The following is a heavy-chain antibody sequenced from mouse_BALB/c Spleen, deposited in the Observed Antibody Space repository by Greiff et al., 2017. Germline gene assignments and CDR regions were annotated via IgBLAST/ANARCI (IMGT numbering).Heavy chain of an antibody. CDR3: ARAYYYGSSYCAMDY. D-gene: IGHD1-1*01. J-gene: IGHJ4*01. Sequence: EVNVVESGGGLVQPGGSRKLSCAASGFTFSSFGMHWVRQAPEKGLEWVAYISSGSSTIYYADTVKGRFTISRDNPKNTLFLQMTSLRSEDTAMYYCARAYYYGSSYCAMDYWGQGTSVTVSS. V-gene: IGHV5-17*02. CDR2: ISSGSSTI. CDR1: GFTFSSFG.